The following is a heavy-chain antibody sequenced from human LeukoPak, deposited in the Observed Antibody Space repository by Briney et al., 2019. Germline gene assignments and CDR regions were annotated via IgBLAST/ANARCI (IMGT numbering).Heavy chain of an antibody. CDR3: ARGLGYSGYADTGYYFDY. Sequence: GGSLRLSCAASGFTFSSYWMSWVRQAPGKGLEWVSSISSSSSYIYYADSVKGRFTISRDNAKNSLYLQMNSLRAEDTAVYYCARGLGYSGYADTGYYFDYWGQGTLVTVSS. CDR1: GFTFSSYW. V-gene: IGHV3-21*01. D-gene: IGHD5-12*01. CDR2: ISSSSSYI. J-gene: IGHJ4*02.